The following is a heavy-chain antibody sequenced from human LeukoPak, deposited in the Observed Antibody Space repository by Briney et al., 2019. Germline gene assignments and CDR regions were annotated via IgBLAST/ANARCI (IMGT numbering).Heavy chain of an antibody. CDR2: INHSGST. D-gene: IGHD6-13*01. Sequence: SETLSLTCAVYGGSFSGYYWSWIRQPPGKGLEWIGEINHSGSTNYNPFLKSRVTMSVDTSKNQFSLKLSSVTAADTAVYYCARGIAAAGNWFDPWGQGTLVTVSS. CDR3: ARGIAAAGNWFDP. CDR1: GGSFSGYY. J-gene: IGHJ5*02. V-gene: IGHV4-34*01.